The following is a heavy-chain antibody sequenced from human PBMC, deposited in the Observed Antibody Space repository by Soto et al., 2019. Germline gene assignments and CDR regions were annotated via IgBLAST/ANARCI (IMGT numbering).Heavy chain of an antibody. V-gene: IGHV4-30-2*01. CDR2: IYHSGST. CDR1: GGSISSGGYS. CDR3: ARGSGKNDAFDI. J-gene: IGHJ3*02. Sequence: SETLSLTCAVSGGSISSGGYSWSWIRQPPGKGLEWIGYIYHSGSTYYNPSLKSRVTISVDRSKNQFSLKLSSVTAADTAVYYCARGSGKNDAFDIWGQGTMVTVSS. D-gene: IGHD3-10*01.